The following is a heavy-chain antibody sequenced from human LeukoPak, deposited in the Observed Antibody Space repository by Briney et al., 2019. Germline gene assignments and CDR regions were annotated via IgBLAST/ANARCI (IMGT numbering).Heavy chain of an antibody. D-gene: IGHD3-22*01. CDR3: ARPGKYYDSSGYYEYFDL. CDR2: IYYSGST. J-gene: IGHJ2*01. V-gene: IGHV4-59*01. Sequence: PSETLSLTCTVSGGSISSYYWSWIRQPPGKGLEWTGYIYYSGSTNYSPSLKSRVTISVDTSKNQFSLKLSSVTAADTAVYYCARPGKYYDSSGYYEYFDLWGRGTLVTVSS. CDR1: GGSISSYY.